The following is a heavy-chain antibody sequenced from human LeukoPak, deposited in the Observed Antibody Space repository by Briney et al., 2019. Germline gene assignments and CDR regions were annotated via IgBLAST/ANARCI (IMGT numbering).Heavy chain of an antibody. CDR3: AGSTIFGVVTSFDP. Sequence: GGSLRLSCAASGFTFSNNYMNWVRQAPGKGLEWVSSISSSSSYIYYADSVKGRFTISRDNAKNSLYLQMNSLRAEDTAVYYCAGSTIFGVVTSFDPWGQGTLVTVSS. CDR2: ISSSSSYI. D-gene: IGHD3-3*01. J-gene: IGHJ5*02. V-gene: IGHV3-21*01. CDR1: GFTFSNNY.